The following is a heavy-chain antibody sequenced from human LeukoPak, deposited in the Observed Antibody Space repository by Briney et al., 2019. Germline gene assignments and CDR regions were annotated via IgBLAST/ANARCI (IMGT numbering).Heavy chain of an antibody. D-gene: IGHD3-22*01. CDR2: ISWNSGSI. J-gene: IGHJ4*02. CDR1: GFTFDDYA. V-gene: IGHV3-9*01. Sequence: GRSLRLSCAASGFTFDDYAMHWVRQAPGKGLEWVSGISWNSGSIGYADSVKGRFTISRDNAKNSLYLQMNSLRAEGTALYYCAKDTGRTYYYDSSGFFDYWGQGTLVTVSS. CDR3: AKDTGRTYYYDSSGFFDY.